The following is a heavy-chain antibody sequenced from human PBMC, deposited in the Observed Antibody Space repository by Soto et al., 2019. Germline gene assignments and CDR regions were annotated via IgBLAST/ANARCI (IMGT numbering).Heavy chain of an antibody. J-gene: IGHJ4*02. CDR1: GFTFSTYA. D-gene: IGHD4-17*01. V-gene: IGHV3-23*01. CDR2: ISGIGGST. Sequence: EVQLLESGGGLVQPGGSLRLSCAASGFTFSTYAMTWVRQAPGKGLEWVSTISGIGGSTYHADSVKGRFTISRDNSKNTLYLQLNSLRAEDTAVYYCAKEYGDYFAYWGQGTLVTVSS. CDR3: AKEYGDYFAY.